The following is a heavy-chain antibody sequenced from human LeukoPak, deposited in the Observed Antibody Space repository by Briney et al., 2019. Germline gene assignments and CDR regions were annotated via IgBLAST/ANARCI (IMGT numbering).Heavy chain of an antibody. D-gene: IGHD5-18*01. V-gene: IGHV4-39*01. J-gene: IGHJ6*02. CDR3: ARALSYGFWSYGMDV. Sequence: SETLSLTCTVSGGSISSSSYYWGWIRQPPGKGLEWIGSIYYSGSTYYNPSLKSRVTISVGTSKYQFSLKLSSVTAADTAVYYCARALSYGFWSYGMDVWGQGTTVTVSS. CDR1: GGSISSSSYY. CDR2: IYYSGST.